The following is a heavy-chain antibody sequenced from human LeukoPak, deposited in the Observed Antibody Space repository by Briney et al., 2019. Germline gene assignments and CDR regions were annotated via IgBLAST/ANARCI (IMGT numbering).Heavy chain of an antibody. D-gene: IGHD3-22*01. CDR3: ARDRSYYDSSGFYYPFDY. CDR2: IYTSGST. Sequence: SETLSLTCTASGDSISSYYWSWIRQPARTRLEWIGHIYTSGSTNYNPSLKSRVTMSVDTSKNQFSLRLSSVTAADTAVYYCARDRSYYDSSGFYYPFDYWGQGTLVTVSS. J-gene: IGHJ4*02. V-gene: IGHV4-4*07. CDR1: GDSISSYY.